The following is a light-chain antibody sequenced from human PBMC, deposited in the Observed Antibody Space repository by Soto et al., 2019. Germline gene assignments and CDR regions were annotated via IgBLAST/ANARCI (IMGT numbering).Light chain of an antibody. Sequence: QSVLTQTPSVSAAPGQKVTISCSGSSSNIGNNYVSWYQQLPGTAPKLLIYENNKRPSGIPDRFSGSKSGTSATLGITGLQTGDEADYYCGTWDSSLSVWVFGGGTKVTVL. J-gene: IGLJ3*02. CDR2: ENN. CDR1: SSNIGNNY. V-gene: IGLV1-51*02. CDR3: GTWDSSLSVWV.